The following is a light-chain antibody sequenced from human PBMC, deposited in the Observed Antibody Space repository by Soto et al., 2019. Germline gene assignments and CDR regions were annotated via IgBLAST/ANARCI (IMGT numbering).Light chain of an antibody. Sequence: QSVLTQPPSVSAAPGQMVTISCSGSSSNIGNNYVSWYRQLPGTAPKLLIYDNNKRPSGIPDRFSGSKSGTSATLGITGLQTGDEADYYCGTWDSSLSAEIFGGGTKRTVL. CDR1: SSNIGNNY. J-gene: IGLJ2*01. CDR2: DNN. V-gene: IGLV1-51*01. CDR3: GTWDSSLSAEI.